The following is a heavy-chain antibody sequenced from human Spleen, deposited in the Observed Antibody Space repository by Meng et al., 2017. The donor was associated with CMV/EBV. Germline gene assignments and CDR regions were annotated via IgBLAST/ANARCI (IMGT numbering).Heavy chain of an antibody. CDR2: ISHSGGT. D-gene: IGHD3-10*01. CDR1: GGSLFHYY. Sequence: VSGGSLFHYYWSWIRQTPGKGLEWIGEISHSGGTNYNPSLKSRVTISVDTSEKHFSLRLSAVTAADTAVYYCARTLQTTGPGKNWFDSWGRGTLVTVPQ. J-gene: IGHJ5*01. V-gene: IGHV4-34*01. CDR3: ARTLQTTGPGKNWFDS.